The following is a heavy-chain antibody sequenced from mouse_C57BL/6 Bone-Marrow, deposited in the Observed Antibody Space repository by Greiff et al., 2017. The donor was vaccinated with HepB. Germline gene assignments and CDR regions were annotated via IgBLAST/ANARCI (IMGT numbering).Heavy chain of an antibody. CDR3: ARKSRDYFDY. CDR1: GYTFTNYW. CDR2: IYPGGGYT. V-gene: IGHV1-63*01. Sequence: VQLQQSGPELVKPGASVKMSCKASGYTFTNYWIGWAKQRPGHGLEWIGDIYPGGGYTNYNEKFKGKATLTADKSSSTAYMQFSSLTSEDSAIYYCARKSRDYFDYWGQGTTLTVSS. J-gene: IGHJ2*01.